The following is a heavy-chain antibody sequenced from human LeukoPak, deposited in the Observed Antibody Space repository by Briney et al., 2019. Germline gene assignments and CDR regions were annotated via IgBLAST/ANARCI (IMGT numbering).Heavy chain of an antibody. CDR2: IKQDGSEK. CDR3: ARVGCSSTSCFRDYYYYYGMDV. J-gene: IGHJ6*02. V-gene: IGHV3-7*01. CDR1: GFTFSSYW. Sequence: PGGSLRLSCAASGFTFSSYWMSWVRQAPGKGLEWVANIKQDGSEKYYVDSVKGRFTISRDNAKNSLYLQMNSLRAEDTAVYYCARVGCSSTSCFRDYYYYYGMDVWGQGTTVTVSS. D-gene: IGHD2-2*01.